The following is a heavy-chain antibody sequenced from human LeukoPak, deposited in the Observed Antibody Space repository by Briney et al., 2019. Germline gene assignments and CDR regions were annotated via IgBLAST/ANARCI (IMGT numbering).Heavy chain of an antibody. CDR3: ARGGDRGSSFDLDY. J-gene: IGHJ4*02. Sequence: GGSLRLSCAASGFTFSSYAMHWVRQAPGKGLEWVAVISYDGSNKYYADSVKGRFTISRDNAKNSLYLQMNSLRAEDTAVYYCARGGDRGSSFDLDYWGQGTLVTVSS. V-gene: IGHV3-30*04. D-gene: IGHD1-26*01. CDR2: ISYDGSNK. CDR1: GFTFSSYA.